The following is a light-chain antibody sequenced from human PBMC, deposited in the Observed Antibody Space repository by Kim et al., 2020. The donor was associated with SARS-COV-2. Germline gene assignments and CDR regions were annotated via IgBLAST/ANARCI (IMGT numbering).Light chain of an antibody. Sequence: EIVLTQSPGTLSLSPGERATLSCRASQSFSSSYLGWYQQKPGQAPRLVIYATSSRATGIPDRFSGSGSGTDFTLTISRLEPEDFAVYYCQQYGNSPYTFGQGTELEIK. J-gene: IGKJ2*01. CDR3: QQYGNSPYT. V-gene: IGKV3-20*01. CDR2: ATS. CDR1: QSFSSSY.